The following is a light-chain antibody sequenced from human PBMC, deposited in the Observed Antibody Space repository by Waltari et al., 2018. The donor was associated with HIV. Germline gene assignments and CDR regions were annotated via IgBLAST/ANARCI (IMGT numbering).Light chain of an antibody. Sequence: QSALTQPASVSGSPGKSITISCTGTSSDVGGSNYVSWYQQHPGKAPKLIIYDVSKRPSGVSNRFSGSKSGNTASLTISGLQAEDEADYYCCSYAGSSTWVFGGGTKLTVL. J-gene: IGLJ3*02. CDR1: SSDVGGSNY. V-gene: IGLV2-23*02. CDR3: CSYAGSSTWV. CDR2: DVS.